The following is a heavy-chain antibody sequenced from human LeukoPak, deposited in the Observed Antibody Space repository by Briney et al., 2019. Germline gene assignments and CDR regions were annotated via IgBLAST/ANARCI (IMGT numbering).Heavy chain of an antibody. J-gene: IGHJ3*02. CDR2: ISGSAVST. V-gene: IGHV3-23*01. Sequence: PGGSLRXSCAASGLTFSSYGMSWVRQAPGKGLEWVSAISGSAVSTYYADSVKGRFTISRDNSKNKLYLQMNSLRAEETAVCYCAXDGRGXSYGYSAFDIWGQGTMVTVSS. CDR3: AXDGRGXSYGYSAFDI. CDR1: GLTFSSYG. D-gene: IGHD5-18*01.